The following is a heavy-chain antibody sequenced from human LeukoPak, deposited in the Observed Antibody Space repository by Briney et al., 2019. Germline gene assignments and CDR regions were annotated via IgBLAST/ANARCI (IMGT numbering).Heavy chain of an antibody. D-gene: IGHD3-22*01. V-gene: IGHV1-69*04. Sequence: GASVKVSCKASGGTFSSYAISWVRQAPGQGLEWMGRIIPILGIANYAQKFQGRVTITADKSTSTAYMELSSLRSEDTAVYYCARERYYDSSGYYLGYYFDYWGQGTLVTVSS. J-gene: IGHJ4*02. CDR1: GGTFSSYA. CDR2: IIPILGIA. CDR3: ARERYYDSSGYYLGYYFDY.